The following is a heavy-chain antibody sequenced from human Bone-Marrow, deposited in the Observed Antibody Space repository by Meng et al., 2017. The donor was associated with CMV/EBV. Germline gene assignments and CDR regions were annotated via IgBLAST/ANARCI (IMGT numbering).Heavy chain of an antibody. J-gene: IGHJ4*02. CDR1: GFTVSSNY. D-gene: IGHD2-8*01. V-gene: IGHV3-30*03. Sequence: GESLKISCAASGFTVSSNYMSWVRQAPGKGLEWVAVISYDGSNKYYADSVKGRFTISRDNSKNTLYLQMNSLRAEDTAVYYCASALMVYAYEGPFDYWGQGTLVTVSS. CDR3: ASALMVYAYEGPFDY. CDR2: ISYDGSNK.